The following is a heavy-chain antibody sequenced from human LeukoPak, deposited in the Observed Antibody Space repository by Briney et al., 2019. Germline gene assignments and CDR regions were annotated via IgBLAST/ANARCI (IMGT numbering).Heavy chain of an antibody. J-gene: IGHJ6*03. CDR1: GFTFSGSA. V-gene: IGHV3-73*01. CDR3: WHYYYMDV. Sequence: GGSLRLSCAASGFTFSGSAMHWVRQASGKGLKWVGRIRSKANSYATAYAASVKGRFTISRDDSKNTAYLQMNSLKTEDTAVYYCWHYYYMDVWGKGTTVTVSS. CDR2: IRSKANSYAT.